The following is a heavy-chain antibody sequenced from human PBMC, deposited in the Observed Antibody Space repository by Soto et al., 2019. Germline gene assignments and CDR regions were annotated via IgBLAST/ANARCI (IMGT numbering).Heavy chain of an antibody. CDR3: AKAYYDSSGHDAFDI. CDR1: GFTFTNYA. J-gene: IGHJ3*02. D-gene: IGHD3-22*01. CDR2: ISGSAGGT. Sequence: GGSLRLSCAASGFTFTNYAMSWVRQAPGKGLEWVSVISGSAGGTYYADSVKGRFTISRDNSKNTLYLLMNSLRADDTAVYYSAKAYYDSSGHDAFDIWGQGTMVTVSS. V-gene: IGHV3-23*01.